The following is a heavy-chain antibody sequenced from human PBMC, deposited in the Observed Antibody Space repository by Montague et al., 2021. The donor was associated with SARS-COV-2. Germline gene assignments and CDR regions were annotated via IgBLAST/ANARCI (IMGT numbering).Heavy chain of an antibody. J-gene: IGHJ4*02. CDR3: ARDIAVAGLFDY. D-gene: IGHD6-19*01. CDR2: ISISGST. Sequence: TLSLTCTVSGGSISSGSCYWIWIPQPAGKGLEWIGRISISGSTNYNPSLKSRVTISVDTSKNQFSLKLSSVTAADTAVYYCARDIAVAGLFDYWGQGTLVTVSS. CDR1: GGSISSGSCY. V-gene: IGHV4-61*02.